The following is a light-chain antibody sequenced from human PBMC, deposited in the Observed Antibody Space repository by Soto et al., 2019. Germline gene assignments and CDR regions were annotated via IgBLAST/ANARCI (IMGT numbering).Light chain of an antibody. Sequence: QSALTQPPSASGSPGQSVTISCTGTSSDVGYYNYVSWYQQHPGKAPKLLIYEVTQRPSGVPDRFSGSRSGNTASLTVSGLQAEDEADYYCTSYADDNNLLFGEGTKLTVL. V-gene: IGLV2-8*01. J-gene: IGLJ3*02. CDR2: EVT. CDR1: SSDVGYYNY. CDR3: TSYADDNNLL.